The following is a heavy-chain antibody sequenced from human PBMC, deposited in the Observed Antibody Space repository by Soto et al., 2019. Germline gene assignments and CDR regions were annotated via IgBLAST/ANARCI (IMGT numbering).Heavy chain of an antibody. J-gene: IGHJ6*02. D-gene: IGHD5-18*01. CDR2: IIPIFGTA. CDR1: GGTFSSYA. V-gene: IGHV1-69*12. Sequence: QVQLVQSGAEVKKPGSSVKVSCKASGGTFSSYAISWVRQAPGQGLEWMGGIIPIFGTANYAQKFQGGVTITADESTSTAYMALSSLRSEDTAVYYCASPSRGGYRYTYYYGMDVWGQGTTVTVSS. CDR3: ASPSRGGYRYTYYYGMDV.